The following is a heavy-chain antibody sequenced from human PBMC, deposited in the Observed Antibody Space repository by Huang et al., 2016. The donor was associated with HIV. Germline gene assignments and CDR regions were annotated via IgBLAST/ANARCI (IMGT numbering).Heavy chain of an antibody. CDR1: GFTFGSFG. D-gene: IGHD3-3*01. Sequence: QVQLVESGGGVVQPGGSLRLSCTASGFTFGSFGMHWVRQAPGKWVEGVAFRRYDGNNYYDADSVRGRFTISRDNSKDTLYLQMNRLRPDDSAVYYCAKDLTYTFGRHFDYWGRGTLVTVSS. V-gene: IGHV3-30*02. CDR2: RRYDGNNY. J-gene: IGHJ4*02. CDR3: AKDLTYTFGRHFDY.